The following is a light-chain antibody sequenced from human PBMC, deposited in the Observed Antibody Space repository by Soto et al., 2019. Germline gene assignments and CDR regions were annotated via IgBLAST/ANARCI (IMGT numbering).Light chain of an antibody. J-gene: IGKJ3*01. CDR2: GAS. CDR3: QQYGSSPFT. CDR1: QSVSSSY. Sequence: ESVLTQSPGTLSMSPGERATLSCRASQSVSSSYSAWYQQKPGQAPRLLIYGASSRATGIPDRFSGSGSGTDFPLTISRLEPEDFAVYYCQQYGSSPFTFGHGTKVDIK. V-gene: IGKV3-20*01.